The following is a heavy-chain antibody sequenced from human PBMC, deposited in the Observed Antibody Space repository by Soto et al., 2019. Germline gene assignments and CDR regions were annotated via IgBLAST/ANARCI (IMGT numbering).Heavy chain of an antibody. CDR2: IKSKTDGGTT. D-gene: IGHD6-19*01. V-gene: IGHV3-15*01. Sequence: GGSLRLSCASSGFTFSNAWMSWVRQAPGKGLEWVGRIKSKTDGGTTDYAAPVKGRFTISRDDSKNTLYLQMNSLKTEDTAVYYCTTDRTVAGKTHPAFDYWGQGTLVTVSS. CDR1: GFTFSNAW. CDR3: TTDRTVAGKTHPAFDY. J-gene: IGHJ4*02.